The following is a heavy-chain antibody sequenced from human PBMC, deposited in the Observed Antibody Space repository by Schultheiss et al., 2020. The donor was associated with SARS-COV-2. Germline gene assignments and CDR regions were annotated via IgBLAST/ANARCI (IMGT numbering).Heavy chain of an antibody. CDR1: GGTFSSYA. CDR3: ARWAAVTTAYYYGMDV. D-gene: IGHD4-11*01. CDR2: IIPIFGTA. Sequence: SVKVSCKASGGTFSSYAIRWVRQAPGQGLEWMGGIIPIFGTANYAQKFQGRVTMTRDTSTSTVYMELSSLRSEDTAVYYCARWAAVTTAYYYGMDVWGQGTTVTVSS. J-gene: IGHJ6*02. V-gene: IGHV1-69*05.